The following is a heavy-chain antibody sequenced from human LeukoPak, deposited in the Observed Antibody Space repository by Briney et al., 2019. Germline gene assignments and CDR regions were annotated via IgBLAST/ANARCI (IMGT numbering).Heavy chain of an antibody. CDR1: GFTFSSYD. D-gene: IGHD2-21*01. CDR3: ARDRASVFGYYYGMDV. J-gene: IGHJ6*02. V-gene: IGHV3-13*01. CDR2: IGTAGDT. Sequence: GGSLRLSCAASGFTFSSYDMHWVRQATGKGLEWVSAIGTAGDTYYPGSVKGRFTISRENAKNSLYLQMNSLRAGDTAVYYCARDRASVFGYYYGMDVWGQGTTVTVSS.